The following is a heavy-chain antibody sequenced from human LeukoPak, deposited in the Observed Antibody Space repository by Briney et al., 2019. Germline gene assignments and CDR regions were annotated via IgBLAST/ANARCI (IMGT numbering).Heavy chain of an antibody. CDR3: ARGSWHSGSYNLDY. D-gene: IGHD1-26*01. J-gene: IGHJ4*02. CDR1: GYIFTNYD. V-gene: IGHV1-8*01. Sequence: ASVKVSCKASGYIFTNYDINWVRQATGQGLEWMGWMNPNSGNTDSTQKFQGRVTMTRSTSIGTAYMELSSLRSEDTAVYYCARGSWHSGSYNLDYWGQGTLVTVSS. CDR2: MNPNSGNT.